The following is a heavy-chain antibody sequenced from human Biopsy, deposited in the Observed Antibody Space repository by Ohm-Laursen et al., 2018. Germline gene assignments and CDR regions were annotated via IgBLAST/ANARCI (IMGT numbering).Heavy chain of an antibody. CDR1: RDPISNYY. CDR3: ARDSRGGHLNTALITGKNLDS. D-gene: IGHD5-18*01. J-gene: IGHJ4*02. CDR2: IYYTGST. Sequence: TLSPTCTVSRDPISNYYWTWIRQSPGKGLEWIGYIYYTGSTNYNPSVKSRVTISVDTSKNQFSLKLNSVTAADTAVYFCARDSRGGHLNTALITGKNLDSWGQGILVTVSS. V-gene: IGHV4-59*01.